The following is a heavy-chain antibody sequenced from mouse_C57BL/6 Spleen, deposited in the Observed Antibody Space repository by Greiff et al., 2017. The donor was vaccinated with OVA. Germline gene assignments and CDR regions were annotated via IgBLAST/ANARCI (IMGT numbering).Heavy chain of an antibody. Sequence: EVMLVESGGGLVQPGGSLKLSCAASGFTFSDYYMYWVRQTPEKRLEWVAYISNGGGSTYYPDTVKGRFTISRDNAKNTLYLQMSRLKSEDTAMYYCARREYGSSYAMDYWGQGTSVTVSS. CDR2: ISNGGGST. CDR1: GFTFSDYY. J-gene: IGHJ4*01. CDR3: ARREYGSSYAMDY. D-gene: IGHD1-1*01. V-gene: IGHV5-12*01.